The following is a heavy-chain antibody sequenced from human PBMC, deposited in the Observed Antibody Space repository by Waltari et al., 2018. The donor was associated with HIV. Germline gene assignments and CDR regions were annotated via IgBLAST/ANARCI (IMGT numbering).Heavy chain of an antibody. D-gene: IGHD3-10*01. CDR3: ARAPYDSGNEYYFDH. CDR1: GFTLSNHW. V-gene: IGHV3-7*03. CDR2: IKRDGSEK. J-gene: IGHJ4*02. Sequence: EVQLVESGGGLVQPGGSLRLSCAASGFTLSNHWVSWVRQAPGKGLEWVANIKRDGSEKYYVDSVKGRFTISRDTAKNSLSLQMNSLRAEDTAVYYCARAPYDSGNEYYFDHWGLGTLVTVSS.